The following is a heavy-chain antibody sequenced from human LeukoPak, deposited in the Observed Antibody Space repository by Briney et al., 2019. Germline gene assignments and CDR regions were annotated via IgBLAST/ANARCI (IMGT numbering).Heavy chain of an antibody. Sequence: GGSLRLSCAASGFTVSSNYMSWVRQAPGKGLKWVSVIYSGGSTYYADSVKGRFTISRDNSKNTLYLQMNSLRAEDTAVYYCARISSWCFDYWGQGTLVTVSS. CDR1: GFTVSSNY. D-gene: IGHD6-13*01. J-gene: IGHJ4*02. V-gene: IGHV3-66*01. CDR3: ARISSWCFDY. CDR2: IYSGGST.